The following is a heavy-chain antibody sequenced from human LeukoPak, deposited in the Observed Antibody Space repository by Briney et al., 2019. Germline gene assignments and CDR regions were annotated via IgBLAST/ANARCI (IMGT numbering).Heavy chain of an antibody. CDR2: INHSGST. CDR3: ARGVGYCSSTSCYTYAFDI. Sequence: SETLSLTCAVYGGSFSGYYWSWIRQPPGKGLEWIGEINHSGSTNYNPSLKSRVTISVDTSKNQFSLKLSSVTAADTAVYYCARGVGYCSSTSCYTYAFDIWGQGTMVTVSS. CDR1: GGSFSGYY. D-gene: IGHD2-2*02. J-gene: IGHJ3*02. V-gene: IGHV4-34*01.